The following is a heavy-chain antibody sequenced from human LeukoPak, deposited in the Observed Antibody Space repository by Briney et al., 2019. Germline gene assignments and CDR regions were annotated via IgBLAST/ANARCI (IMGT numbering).Heavy chain of an antibody. J-gene: IGHJ4*02. CDR1: GFTFSNAW. D-gene: IGHD3-10*01. V-gene: IGHV3-15*01. CDR2: IKSKADGWTT. CDR3: TTYGSGRKFDY. Sequence: TGGSLRLSCAASGFTFSNAWMSWVRQAPGKGLEWVGRIKSKADGWTTDYAAPVKGRFTISRDDSTNALYLQMNSLKSEDTAVYYCTTYGSGRKFDYWGQGILVTVSS.